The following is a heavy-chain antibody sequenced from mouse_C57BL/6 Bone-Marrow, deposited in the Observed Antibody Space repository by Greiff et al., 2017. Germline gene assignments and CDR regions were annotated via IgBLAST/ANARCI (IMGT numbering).Heavy chain of an antibody. D-gene: IGHD1-1*01. CDR1: GYTFTSYG. J-gene: IGHJ3*01. CDR2: IYPRSGNT. Sequence: VQLQQSGAELARPGASVTLSCKASGYTFTSYGISWVKQRTGQGLEWIGEIYPRSGNTYYNEKFKGKATLTADKSSSTAYVELRSLTSEDSAVYFCARSDYGAGFAYWGQGTLVTVSA. V-gene: IGHV1-81*01. CDR3: ARSDYGAGFAY.